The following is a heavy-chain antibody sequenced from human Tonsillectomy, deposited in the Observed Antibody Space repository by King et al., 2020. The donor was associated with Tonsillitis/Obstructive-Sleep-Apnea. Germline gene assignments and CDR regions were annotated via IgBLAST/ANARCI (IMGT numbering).Heavy chain of an antibody. Sequence: VQLVESGGGLVQPGGSLRLSCTASRFIFSNYWMSWVRQAPGKGLEWVANIKQDGSEEYYVDSVKGRFAISRDNAKKSLYLQMNGPRAEDTAVYYCARDNYYGSGSYYKAPNLNYFDYWGQGTLVTVSS. D-gene: IGHD3-10*01. V-gene: IGHV3-7*04. J-gene: IGHJ4*02. CDR3: ARDNYYGSGSYYKAPNLNYFDY. CDR1: RFIFSNYW. CDR2: IKQDGSEE.